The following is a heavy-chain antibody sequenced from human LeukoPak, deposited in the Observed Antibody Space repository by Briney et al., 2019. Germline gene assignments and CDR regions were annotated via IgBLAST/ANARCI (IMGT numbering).Heavy chain of an antibody. CDR1: GYTFTSYY. CDR3: ARGGSGRDYYYGMDV. J-gene: IGHJ6*04. V-gene: IGHV1-46*01. Sequence: ASVKVSCKASGYTFTSYYMHWVRQAPGQGLEWVGIINPSGGSTSYAQKFQGRVTMTRDTSTSTVYMELSSLRSEDTAVYYCARGGSGRDYYYGMDVWGKGTTVTVSS. D-gene: IGHD3-10*01. CDR2: INPSGGST.